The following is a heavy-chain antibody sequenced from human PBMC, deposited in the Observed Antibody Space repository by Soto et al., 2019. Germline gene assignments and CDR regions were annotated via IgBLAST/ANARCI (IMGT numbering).Heavy chain of an antibody. D-gene: IGHD3-22*01. V-gene: IGHV1-18*01. J-gene: IGHJ4*01. CDR2: ISAYNGNT. Sequence: QVQLVQSGAEVKKPGASVKVSCKASGYTFTSYGISWVRQAPGQGLEWMGWISAYNGNTNYAQKLQGRVTMTTDTSTRPAYMQLRCLRSDDTAVYYFARFPSYYYDSSGYYCLDYWGRGSLVTVSS. CDR3: ARFPSYYYDSSGYYCLDY. CDR1: GYTFTSYG.